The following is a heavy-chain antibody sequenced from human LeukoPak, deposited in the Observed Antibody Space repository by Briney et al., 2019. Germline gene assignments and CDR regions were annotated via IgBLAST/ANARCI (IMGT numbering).Heavy chain of an antibody. J-gene: IGHJ4*02. Sequence: PGGSLRLSCAASGFTFSSHGMHWVRQAPGKGLEWVAVIWYDGSNKYYADSVEGRFTISRDNSKNTLYLQMDSLRADDTAVYYCARDIAARRLDYWGQGTLVTVSS. CDR1: GFTFSSHG. CDR3: ARDIAARRLDY. D-gene: IGHD6-6*01. V-gene: IGHV3-33*01. CDR2: IWYDGSNK.